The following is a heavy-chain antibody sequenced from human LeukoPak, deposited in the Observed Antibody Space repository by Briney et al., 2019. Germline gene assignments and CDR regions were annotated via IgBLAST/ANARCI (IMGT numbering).Heavy chain of an antibody. Sequence: ASVKVSCKASGGTFSSYVIIWVRQAPGQGLEWMGGFIPIFGSANYAQKFQGRVTITADESTSTAYMELSSLRSEDMAVYYCALAVAGHWNYWGQGTLVTVSS. CDR1: GGTFSSYV. CDR2: FIPIFGSA. V-gene: IGHV1-69*13. D-gene: IGHD6-19*01. J-gene: IGHJ4*02. CDR3: ALAVAGHWNY.